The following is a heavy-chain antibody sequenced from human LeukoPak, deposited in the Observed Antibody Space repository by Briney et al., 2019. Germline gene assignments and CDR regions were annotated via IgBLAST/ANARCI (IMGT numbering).Heavy chain of an antibody. V-gene: IGHV4-34*01. CDR3: ARLLYCSSTSCYSHYYYYMDV. CDR2: INHSGST. J-gene: IGHJ6*03. D-gene: IGHD2-2*01. Sequence: SETLSLTCAVYGGSFSGYYWSWIRQTPGKGLEWIGEINHSGSTNYNPSLKSRVTISVDTSKNQFSLKLSSVTAADTAVYYCARLLYCSSTSCYSHYYYYMDVWGKGTTVTVSS. CDR1: GGSFSGYY.